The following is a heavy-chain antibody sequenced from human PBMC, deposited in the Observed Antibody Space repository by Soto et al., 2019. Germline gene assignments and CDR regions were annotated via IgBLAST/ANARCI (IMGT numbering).Heavy chain of an antibody. CDR3: ARDSNYGDYVVDY. V-gene: IGHV3-48*03. Sequence: GGSLRLSCAASGFTFSSYEMNWVRQAPGKGLEWVSYISSSGSTIYYADSVKGRFTISRDNAKNSLYLQMNSLGAEDTAVYYCARDSNYGDYVVDYWGQGTLVTVSS. D-gene: IGHD4-17*01. CDR2: ISSSGSTI. J-gene: IGHJ4*02. CDR1: GFTFSSYE.